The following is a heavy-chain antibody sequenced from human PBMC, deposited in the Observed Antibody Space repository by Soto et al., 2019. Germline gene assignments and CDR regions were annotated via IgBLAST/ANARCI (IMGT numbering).Heavy chain of an antibody. Sequence: GGSLRLSCAVSGFTFDDYAMHWVRQAPGRGLEWVSGISSNSAGIGYADSVKGRFTISRDNAKNSLYLQMNSLRAEDTALYYCAKVNRDDYYYTDGWGKGTMVTVAS. CDR2: ISSNSAGI. V-gene: IGHV3-9*01. CDR3: AKVNRDDYYYTDG. CDR1: GFTFDDYA. J-gene: IGHJ6*03.